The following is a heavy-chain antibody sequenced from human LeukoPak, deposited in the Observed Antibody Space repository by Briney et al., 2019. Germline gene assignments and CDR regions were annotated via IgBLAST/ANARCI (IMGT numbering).Heavy chain of an antibody. V-gene: IGHV4-30-4*01. CDR2: IYYSGST. Sequence: SETLSLTCAVSGGSISSGGYYWSWIRQPPGKGLEWIGYIYYSGSTYYNPSLKSRVTISVDTSKNQFSLKLSSVTAADTAVYYCAREVYYGSGSPFDYWGQGTLVTVSS. J-gene: IGHJ4*02. CDR3: AREVYYGSGSPFDY. CDR1: GGSISSGGYY. D-gene: IGHD3-10*01.